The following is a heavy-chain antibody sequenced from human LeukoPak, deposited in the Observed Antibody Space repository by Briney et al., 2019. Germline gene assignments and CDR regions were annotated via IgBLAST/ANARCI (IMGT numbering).Heavy chain of an antibody. D-gene: IGHD6-6*01. CDR3: ARTGGYSSSSAYYYYYYMDV. CDR1: GGSISSYY. CDR2: IYYSGST. J-gene: IGHJ6*03. V-gene: IGHV4-59*08. Sequence: KSSETLSLTCTVSGGSISSYYWSWIRQPPGKGLEWIGYIYYSGSTNYNPSLKSRVTISVDTSKNQFSLKLSSVTAADTAVYYCARTGGYSSSSAYYYYYYMDVWGKGTTVTVSS.